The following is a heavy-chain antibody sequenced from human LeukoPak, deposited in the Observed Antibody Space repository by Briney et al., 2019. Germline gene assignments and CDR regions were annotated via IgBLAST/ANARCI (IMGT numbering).Heavy chain of an antibody. CDR1: GFTFSSYA. CDR2: ISGSGGST. Sequence: PGGSLRLSCVASGFTFSSYAMSWVRQAPGKGLEWVSAISGSGGSTYYADSVKGRFTISRDNSKNTLYLQMNSLRAEDTAVYYCARVVWGQLTYYFDYWGQGTLVTVSS. J-gene: IGHJ4*02. CDR3: ARVVWGQLTYYFDY. D-gene: IGHD3-16*01. V-gene: IGHV3-23*01.